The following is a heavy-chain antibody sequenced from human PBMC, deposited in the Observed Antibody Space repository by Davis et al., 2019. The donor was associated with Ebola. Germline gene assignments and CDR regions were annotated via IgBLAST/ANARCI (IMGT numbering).Heavy chain of an antibody. CDR2: MNPKSGGT. Sequence: AASVKVSCKASGYTFIGYYMHWVRQPPGQGLEWMGWMNPKSGGTNYAQKFQDRVTMTRDTSISTAYMDLSRLRSDDTAVYYCARWGMAAAGPPRGMDVWGPGTTVTVSS. CDR1: GYTFIGYY. V-gene: IGHV1-2*02. D-gene: IGHD6-13*01. CDR3: ARWGMAAAGPPRGMDV. J-gene: IGHJ6*02.